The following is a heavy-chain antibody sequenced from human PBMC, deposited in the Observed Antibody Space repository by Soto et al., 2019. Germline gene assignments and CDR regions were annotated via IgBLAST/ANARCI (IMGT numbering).Heavy chain of an antibody. V-gene: IGHV1-46*01. Sequence: ASVKVSCKASGYTFTSYYMHWVRQAPGQGLEWMGIINPSGGSTSYAQKFQGRVTMTRDTSTSTVYMELSSLRSEDTAVYYCARGRGGLQQEHTTNFDYWGQGTLVTVSS. CDR1: GYTFTSYY. D-gene: IGHD1-1*01. J-gene: IGHJ4*02. CDR2: INPSGGST. CDR3: ARGRGGLQQEHTTNFDY.